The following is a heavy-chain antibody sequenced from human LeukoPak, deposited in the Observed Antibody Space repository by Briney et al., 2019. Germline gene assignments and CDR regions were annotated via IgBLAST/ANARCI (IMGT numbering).Heavy chain of an antibody. CDR2: INPSGGST. V-gene: IGHV1-46*01. CDR1: GYTFTSYY. J-gene: IGHJ4*02. CDR3: ARGARRVDIVVVSAAINEPGFDY. D-gene: IGHD2-2*02. Sequence: GASVKVSCKASGYTFTSYYMHWVRQAPGQGLEWMGIINPSGGSTSYAQKFQGRVTMTRDTSTSTVYMELSSLRSEDTAVYYCARGARRVDIVVVSAAINEPGFDYWGQGTLVTVSS.